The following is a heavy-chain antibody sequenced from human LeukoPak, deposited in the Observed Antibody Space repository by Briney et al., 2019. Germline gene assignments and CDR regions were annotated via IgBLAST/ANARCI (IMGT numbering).Heavy chain of an antibody. Sequence: PGXSLRXSCAASGFTFSSYWMSWVRQAPGKGLEWVSAISGSGGRTYYADSVKGGLSISRDNSKKRLYMEMKRVRGEERGGNEGTXYXGPXGSGSYYNPTDYWGQGTLVTVSS. CDR2: ISGSGGRT. CDR3: TXYXGPXGSGSYYNPTDY. CDR1: GFTFSSYW. J-gene: IGHJ4*02. D-gene: IGHD3-10*01. V-gene: IGHV3-23*01.